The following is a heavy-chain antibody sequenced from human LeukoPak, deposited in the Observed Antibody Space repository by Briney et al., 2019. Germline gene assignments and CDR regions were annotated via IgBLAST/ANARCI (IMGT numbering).Heavy chain of an antibody. D-gene: IGHD2-21*02. CDR3: AKSGGDYA. CDR1: GFTFSSYV. J-gene: IGHJ5*02. CDR2: TSGSGGST. Sequence: PGGSLRLSCAASGFTFSSYVMSWVRQAPGEGLEWVSITSGSGGSTYYADSVKGRFTISRDNSKNTLSLQMNSLRAEDTAVYYCAKSGGDYAWGQGTLVTISS. V-gene: IGHV3-23*01.